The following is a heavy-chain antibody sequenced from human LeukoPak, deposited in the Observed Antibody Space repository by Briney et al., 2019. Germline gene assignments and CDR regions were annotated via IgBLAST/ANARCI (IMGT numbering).Heavy chain of an antibody. CDR2: IYYSGST. J-gene: IGHJ4*02. CDR3: ARHGSGWDDY. CDR1: GGSISSSSYY. Sequence: MPSETLSLTCTVSGGSISSSSYYWGWIRQPPGKGLEWIGSIYYSGSTYHNPSLKSRVTISVDTSKNQFSLKLSSVTAADTAVYYCARHGSGWDDYWGQGTLVTVSS. D-gene: IGHD6-19*01. V-gene: IGHV4-39*01.